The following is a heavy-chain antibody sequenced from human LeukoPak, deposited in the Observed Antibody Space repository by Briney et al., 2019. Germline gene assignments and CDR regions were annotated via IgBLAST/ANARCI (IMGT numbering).Heavy chain of an antibody. D-gene: IGHD6-19*01. Sequence: ASVKVSCKASGYTFTSYAMHWVRQAPGQRPEWMGWINAGNGNTKYSQKFQGRVTITRDTSASTAYMELSSLRSEDTAVYYCARGSIAVAVDWFDPWGQGTLVTVSS. CDR1: GYTFTSYA. CDR2: INAGNGNT. V-gene: IGHV1-3*01. CDR3: ARGSIAVAVDWFDP. J-gene: IGHJ5*02.